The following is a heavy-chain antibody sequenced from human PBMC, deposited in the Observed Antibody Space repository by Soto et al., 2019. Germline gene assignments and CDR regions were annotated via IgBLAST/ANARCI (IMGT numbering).Heavy chain of an antibody. J-gene: IGHJ4*02. Sequence: EVQLVESGGGLVQPGRSLRLACAASGFTFDDYAMSWVRQAPGKGLEWLSLITWNSAHTAYADSVEGRFTISRDNAKNSLYLQMGSLRLEETGLYFGAKAGFVRGYSDYITFGGQGPLVPVSS. CDR2: ITWNSAHT. D-gene: IGHD5-18*01. V-gene: IGHV3-9*01. CDR3: AKAGFVRGYSDYITF. CDR1: GFTFDDYA.